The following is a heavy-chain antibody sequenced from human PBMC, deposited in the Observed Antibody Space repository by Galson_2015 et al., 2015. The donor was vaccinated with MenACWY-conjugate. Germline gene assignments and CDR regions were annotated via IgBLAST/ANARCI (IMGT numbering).Heavy chain of an antibody. D-gene: IGHD3-10*01. CDR2: IYTSGST. CDR1: GGSISSGSYY. J-gene: IGHJ4*02. CDR3: ARKFGN. Sequence: TLSLTCTVSGGSISSGSYYWTWIRQPAGEGLEWIGLIYTSGSTKYNPSLKSRVTISLDTSKNQVFLILSLVTAADTAVYYCARKFGNWGQGTLVTASS. V-gene: IGHV4-61*02.